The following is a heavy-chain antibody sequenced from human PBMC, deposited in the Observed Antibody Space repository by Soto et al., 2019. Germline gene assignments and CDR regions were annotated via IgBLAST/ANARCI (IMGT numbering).Heavy chain of an antibody. CDR1: GYSVTTSW. Sequence: GESLKISCKGSGYSVTTSWIGWVRQLPGKGLEWMGFIYPGDSDTRYSPSFQGQVTISADKSISTAYLQMNSLKTEDTAVYYCTTEVDYYDSSGYYRYYFDYWGQGTLVTVSS. D-gene: IGHD3-22*01. J-gene: IGHJ4*02. CDR3: TTEVDYYDSSGYYRYYFDY. CDR2: IYPGDSDT. V-gene: IGHV5-51*01.